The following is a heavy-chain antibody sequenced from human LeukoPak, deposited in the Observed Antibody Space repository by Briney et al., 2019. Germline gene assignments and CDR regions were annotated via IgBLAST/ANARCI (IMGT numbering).Heavy chain of an antibody. V-gene: IGHV3-74*01. D-gene: IGHD3-9*01. J-gene: IGHJ6*02. CDR1: GFTFSSYW. CDR3: ARDQLYYDILTGIQYYYGMDV. Sequence: PGGSLRLSCAASGFTFSSYWMHWVRQTPGKGLVWVSRINSDGSSTSYADSVKGRFTISRDNAKNTLYLQMNSLRAEDTAVYSCARDQLYYDILTGIQYYYGMDVWGQGTTVTVSS. CDR2: INSDGSST.